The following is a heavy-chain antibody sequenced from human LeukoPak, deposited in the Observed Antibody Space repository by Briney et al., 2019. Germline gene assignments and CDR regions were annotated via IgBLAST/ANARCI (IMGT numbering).Heavy chain of an antibody. J-gene: IGHJ4*02. Sequence: PGGSLRLSCAASGFTFSSYAMSWVRQAPGKGLERVSAISGSGGSTYYVDSVKGRFTISRDNAKNTLYLQMNSLRAEDTAVYYWAKDNWNYPDYCGQGTLVTVSS. CDR2: ISGSGGST. V-gene: IGHV3-23*01. CDR1: GFTFSSYA. CDR3: AKDNWNYPDY. D-gene: IGHD1-7*01.